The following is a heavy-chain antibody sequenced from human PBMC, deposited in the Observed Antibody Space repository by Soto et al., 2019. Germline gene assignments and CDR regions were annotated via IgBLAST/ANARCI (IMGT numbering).Heavy chain of an antibody. V-gene: IGHV3-23*01. Sequence: EVQLLESGGGLVQPGGSLRLSCAASGFTFSSYAMSWVRQAPGKGLEWVSAISGSGGSTYYADSVKARFTISRDNSKNTLYLQMNSLRAEDTAVYYCANRPTYAATPPLWGQGTLVTVSS. J-gene: IGHJ4*02. CDR2: ISGSGGST. D-gene: IGHD2-2*01. CDR3: ANRPTYAATPPL. CDR1: GFTFSSYA.